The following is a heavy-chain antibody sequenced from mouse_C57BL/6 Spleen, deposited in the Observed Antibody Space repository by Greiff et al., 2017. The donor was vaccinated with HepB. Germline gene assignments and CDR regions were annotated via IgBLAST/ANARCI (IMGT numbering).Heavy chain of an antibody. CDR3: ARHFYDGYPFAY. J-gene: IGHJ3*01. D-gene: IGHD2-3*01. CDR2: ISGGGGNT. CDR1: GFTFSSYT. Sequence: EVKLMESGGGLVKPGGSLKLSCAASGFTFSSYTMSWVRQTPEKRLEWVATISGGGGNTYYPDSVKGRFTISRDNAKNTLYLQMSSLRSEDTALYYCARHFYDGYPFAYWGQGTLVTVSA. V-gene: IGHV5-9*01.